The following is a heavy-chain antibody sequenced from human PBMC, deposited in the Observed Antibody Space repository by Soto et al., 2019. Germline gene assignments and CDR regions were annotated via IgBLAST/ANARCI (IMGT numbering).Heavy chain of an antibody. D-gene: IGHD6-19*01. V-gene: IGHV1-69*13. CDR3: ATDSHSSGWYQTLYYYYGMDV. CDR1: GGTFSSYA. CDR2: IIPIFGTA. Sequence: SVKVSCKASGGTFSSYAISWVRQAPGQGLEWMGGIIPIFGTANYAQKFQGRVTITADESTSTAYMELSSLRSEDTAVYYCATDSHSSGWYQTLYYYYGMDVWGQGTTVTVSS. J-gene: IGHJ6*02.